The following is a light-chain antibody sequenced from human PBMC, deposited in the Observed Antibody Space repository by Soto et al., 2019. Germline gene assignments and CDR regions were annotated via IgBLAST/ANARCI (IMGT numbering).Light chain of an antibody. Sequence: ENVLTQSPGTVSLSPGERATLSCRASQSVASSYLAWYQQRPGQAPRLLIYGASSRATGIPVRFSGSGSGTDFTLTISRLEPEDFAVYYCQQYGSSPWTFGQGTKVEVK. CDR3: QQYGSSPWT. CDR1: QSVASSY. J-gene: IGKJ1*01. V-gene: IGKV3-20*01. CDR2: GAS.